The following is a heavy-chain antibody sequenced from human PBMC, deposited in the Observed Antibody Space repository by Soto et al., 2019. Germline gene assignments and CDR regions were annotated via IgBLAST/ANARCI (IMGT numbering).Heavy chain of an antibody. J-gene: IGHJ5*01. D-gene: IGHD7-27*01. Sequence: KPSETLSLTCSVSGDSISNLDYFWAWIRQPPGQALEYIGYSYKSATTYYNPSFESRVAISVDTSKSQFSLNVTSVTAAETAVYFCARGRYCLTGRCFPNWFDSWGQGALVTVSS. CDR3: ARGRYCLTGRCFPNWFDS. V-gene: IGHV4-30-4*01. CDR1: GDSISNLDYF. CDR2: SYKSATT.